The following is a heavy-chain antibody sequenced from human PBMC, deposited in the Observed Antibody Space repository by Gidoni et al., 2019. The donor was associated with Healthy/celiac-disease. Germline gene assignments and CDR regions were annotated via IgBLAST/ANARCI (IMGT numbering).Heavy chain of an antibody. CDR2: INHSGST. CDR1: GGSFSVYY. CDR3: ARELGWLVHRRHYYFDY. J-gene: IGHJ4*02. V-gene: IGHV4-34*01. Sequence: QLQLQQWGAGLFKPSETLSLTCAVYGGSFSVYYWGWIRQPPGKGLEWIGEINHSGSTNYNPSLKSRVTISVDTSKNQFSLKLSSVTAADTAVYYCARELGWLVHRRHYYFDYWGQGTLVTVSS. D-gene: IGHD6-19*01.